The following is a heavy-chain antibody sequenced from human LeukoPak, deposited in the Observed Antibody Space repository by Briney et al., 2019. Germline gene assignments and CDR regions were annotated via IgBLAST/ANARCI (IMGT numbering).Heavy chain of an antibody. CDR2: IRYDGSNK. V-gene: IGHV3-30*02. CDR3: AKDLPSYCSSTSCSWGWFDP. J-gene: IGHJ5*02. CDR1: GFTFSSYG. D-gene: IGHD2-2*01. Sequence: GGSLRLSCAASGFTFSSYGMHWVRQAPGKGLEWVAFIRYDGSNKYYADSAKGRFTISRDNSKNTLYLQMNSLRAEDTAVYYCAKDLPSYCSSTSCSWGWFDPWGQGTLVTVSS.